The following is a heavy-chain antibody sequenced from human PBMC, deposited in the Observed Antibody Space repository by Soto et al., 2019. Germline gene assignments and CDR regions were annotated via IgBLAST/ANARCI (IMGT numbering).Heavy chain of an antibody. Sequence: PSETLSLTCTVFGGSFSTSSHYWRWIRQPPGKGLEWLGTMFYFGSTYYNTSLESRVTISVDPSKNQFSLKLSSVTAADTAVYYCARHHFYCTGGSCYLQAYHYYGLDVWGQGTTVTVS. J-gene: IGHJ6*02. D-gene: IGHD2-15*01. CDR1: GGSFSTSSHY. CDR3: ARHHFYCTGGSCYLQAYHYYGLDV. CDR2: MFYFGST. V-gene: IGHV4-39*01.